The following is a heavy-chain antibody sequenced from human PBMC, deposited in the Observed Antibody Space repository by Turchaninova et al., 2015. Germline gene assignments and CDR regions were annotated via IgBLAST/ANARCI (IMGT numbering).Heavy chain of an antibody. CDR3: ARDSPDTITNDY. CDR1: GFGFRDE. CDR2: INANGRII. Sequence: GGVMCYGVVTRRLCVVHSGFGFRDEECNGGRQAPGKGLECVSWINANGRIIHCTGSVKGRFTVSRDDAQNSLYLEMNSLRAEDTAVYYCARDSPDTITNDYWGQGTLVTVSS. D-gene: IGHD4-11*01. V-gene: IGHV3-11*01. J-gene: IGHJ4*02.